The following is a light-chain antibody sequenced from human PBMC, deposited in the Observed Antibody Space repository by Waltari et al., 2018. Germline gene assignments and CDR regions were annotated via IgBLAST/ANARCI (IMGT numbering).Light chain of an antibody. CDR2: WAS. J-gene: IGKJ2*01. CDR3: QQYYENPRT. CDR1: QTLLYNYNNKNY. V-gene: IGKV4-1*01. Sequence: EIVMTQSPESLGGSLGERHTINCQCRQTLLYNYNNKNYVAWYQQKPGQPPRLLIDWASSRDSGVPDQFSVSGSGTDFTLTISSLQAEDVAVYYCQQYYENPRTFGQGTRLEIK.